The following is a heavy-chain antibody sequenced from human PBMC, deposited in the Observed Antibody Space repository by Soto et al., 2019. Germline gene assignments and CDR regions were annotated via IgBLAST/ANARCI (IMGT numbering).Heavy chain of an antibody. J-gene: IGHJ3*01. D-gene: IGHD2-8*01. CDR2: INPNSGGT. Sequence: QVHLVQSGTEVKMSGASVKVSCKASGYTFTDYYIHWVRQAPGQGLEWLGWINPNSGGTNYAQNFQACVTIAGEAPISTSYIALSRLKSGDSAVDYCARDPMYRASLDFWGQGTMVTVSS. CDR3: ARDPMYRASLDF. CDR1: GYTFTDYY. V-gene: IGHV1-2*04.